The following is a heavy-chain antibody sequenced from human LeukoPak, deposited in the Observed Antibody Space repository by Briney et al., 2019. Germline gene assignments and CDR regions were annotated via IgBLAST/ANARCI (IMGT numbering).Heavy chain of an antibody. D-gene: IGHD6-13*01. CDR1: GFTFSSYA. CDR2: ISGSGGST. V-gene: IGHV3-23*01. CDR3: AKVRAAAGLYHFDY. Sequence: GGSLRLSCAASGFTFSSYAMSWVRQAPGKGLEWVSAISGSGGSTYYADSVKGRFTISRNNSKNTLYLQMNSLRAEDTAVYYCAKVRAAAGLYHFDYWGQGTLVTVSS. J-gene: IGHJ4*02.